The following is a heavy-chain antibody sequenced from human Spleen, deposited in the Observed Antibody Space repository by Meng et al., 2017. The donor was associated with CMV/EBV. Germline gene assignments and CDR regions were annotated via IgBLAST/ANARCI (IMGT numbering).Heavy chain of an antibody. CDR3: ARVGAAGFGAFDI. D-gene: IGHD2-15*01. J-gene: IGHJ3*02. CDR2: FYYSQTT. CDR1: GASMQSSHTSY. Sequence: SETLSLTCTVSGASMQSSHTSYWGWIRQPPGKGLEWIGSFYYSQTTHYNPSLKSRVTILGDMSKNQFSLTLTSVTAADTAVYYCARVGAAGFGAFDIWGQGTMVTVSS. V-gene: IGHV4-39*07.